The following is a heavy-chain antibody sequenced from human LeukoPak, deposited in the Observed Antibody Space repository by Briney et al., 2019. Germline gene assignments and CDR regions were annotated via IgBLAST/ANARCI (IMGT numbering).Heavy chain of an antibody. CDR2: INPNSGGT. V-gene: IGHV1-2*02. D-gene: IGHD3-10*01. Sequence: ASVKVSCKASGYTFTGYYMHWVRQAPGQGLEWMGWINPNSGGTNYAQKFQGRVTMTRDTSISTAYMELSSLRSEDTAVYYCARVTMVRGVIRGGYFDYWGQGTLVTVSS. J-gene: IGHJ4*02. CDR1: GYTFTGYY. CDR3: ARVTMVRGVIRGGYFDY.